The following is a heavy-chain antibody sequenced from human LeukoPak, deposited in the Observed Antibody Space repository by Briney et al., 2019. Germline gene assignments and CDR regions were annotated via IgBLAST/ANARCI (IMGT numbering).Heavy chain of an antibody. V-gene: IGHV4-34*01. CDR2: ISHSGST. CDR1: GGSFSGYF. J-gene: IGHJ2*01. CDR3: ARGPSVPAAISWYFDL. Sequence: SETLPLTCAVYGGSFSGYFWSWIRQPPGKGLEWIGEISHSGSTYYNPSLKSRVTISVDRSKNQFSLKLSSVTAADTAVYYCARGPSVPAAISWYFDLWGRGTLVTVSS. D-gene: IGHD2-2*02.